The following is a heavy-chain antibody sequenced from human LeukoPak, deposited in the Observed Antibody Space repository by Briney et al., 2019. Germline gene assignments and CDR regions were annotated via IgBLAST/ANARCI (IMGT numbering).Heavy chain of an antibody. D-gene: IGHD6-13*01. Sequence: PGGSLRLSCAASGFTFDDYAMHWVRQAPGKGLGWVSGISWNSGSIGYADSVKGRFTISRDNAKNSLYLQMNSLRAEDTALYYCAKEAAAGTLAYWGQGTLVTVSS. CDR2: ISWNSGSI. CDR1: GFTFDDYA. CDR3: AKEAAAGTLAY. V-gene: IGHV3-9*01. J-gene: IGHJ4*02.